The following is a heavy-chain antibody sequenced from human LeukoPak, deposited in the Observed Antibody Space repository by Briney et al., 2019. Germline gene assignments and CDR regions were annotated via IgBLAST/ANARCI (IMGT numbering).Heavy chain of an antibody. CDR1: GFTFSTYA. Sequence: TGGSLRLSCAASGFTFSTYAMTWVRQAPGKGLEWVSTITTGGITYHADSVKGRFTISRDISKSTLYLQMNGLRAEDTAMYYCAKHGTSGYNFFDSWGQGTLVTVSS. CDR2: ITTGGIT. CDR3: AKHGTSGYNFFDS. J-gene: IGHJ4*02. D-gene: IGHD3-22*01. V-gene: IGHV3-23*01.